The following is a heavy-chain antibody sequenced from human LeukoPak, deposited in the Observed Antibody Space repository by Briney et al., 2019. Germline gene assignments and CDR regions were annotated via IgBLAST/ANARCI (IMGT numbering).Heavy chain of an antibody. CDR1: GYTFTGYY. Sequence: ASVKASCKASGYTFTGYYMHWVRQAPGQGLEWMGWINPNSGGTNYAQKFQGRVTMTRDTSISTAYMELSRLRSGDTAVYYCARESETVVLETWGQGTLVTVSS. CDR2: INPNSGGT. V-gene: IGHV1-2*02. D-gene: IGHD3-3*01. J-gene: IGHJ4*02. CDR3: ARESETVVLET.